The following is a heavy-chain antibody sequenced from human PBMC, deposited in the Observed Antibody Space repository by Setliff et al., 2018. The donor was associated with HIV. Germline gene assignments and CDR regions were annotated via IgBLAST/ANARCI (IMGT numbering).Heavy chain of an antibody. Sequence: SETLSLTCTVSGGSVSSGSYYWSWIRQPPGKGLEWIGYIYYSGSTKHNPSLKSRVTISLDTSKNQFSLKLTSVTAADTAVYYCARYSPRGYTLTGPYWGRGTLVTVSS. J-gene: IGHJ4*02. CDR2: IYYSGST. CDR1: GGSVSSGSYY. CDR3: ARYSPRGYTLTGPY. V-gene: IGHV4-61*01. D-gene: IGHD6-25*01.